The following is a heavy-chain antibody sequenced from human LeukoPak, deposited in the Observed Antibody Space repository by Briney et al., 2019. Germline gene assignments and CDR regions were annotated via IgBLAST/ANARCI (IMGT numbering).Heavy chain of an antibody. D-gene: IGHD1-26*01. J-gene: IGHJ4*02. CDR2: ISSSSSYI. CDR1: GFTFSSYS. V-gene: IGHV3-21*01. Sequence: GGSLRLSCAASGFTFSSYSMNWVRQAPGKGLEWVSSISSSSSYIYYADSVKGRFTISRDNAKNSLYLQMNSLRAEDMAVYYCAKDSGSYGYYFDYWGQGTLVTVSS. CDR3: AKDSGSYGYYFDY.